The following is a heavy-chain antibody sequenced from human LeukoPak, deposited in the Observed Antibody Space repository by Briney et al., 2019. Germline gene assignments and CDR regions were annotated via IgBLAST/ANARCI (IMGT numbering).Heavy chain of an antibody. J-gene: IGHJ4*02. CDR1: GGSFRGYY. D-gene: IGHD2-15*01. Sequence: TSETLSLTCAVYGGSFRGYYWSWIRQPPGKGLEWIGEINHSGSTNYNPSLKSRVTISLDTSMKKFSLKLNSVTAADTAVYYCARRAGGWFDYWGQGTLVTVSS. CDR3: ARRAGGWFDY. CDR2: INHSGST. V-gene: IGHV4-34*01.